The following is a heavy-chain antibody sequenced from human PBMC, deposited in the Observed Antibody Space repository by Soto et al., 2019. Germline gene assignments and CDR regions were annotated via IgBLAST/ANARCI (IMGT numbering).Heavy chain of an antibody. J-gene: IGHJ4*02. D-gene: IGHD3-9*01. CDR1: GFTFSSYS. V-gene: IGHV3-21*01. CDR3: ARDGDYDILTGYYEAGDY. CDR2: ISSSSSYI. Sequence: GGSLRLSCAASGFTFSSYSMNWVRQAPGKGLEWVSSISSSSSYIYYADSVKGRFTISRDNAKNSLYLQMNSLRAEDTAVYYCARDGDYDILTGYYEAGDYWGQGTLVTVSS.